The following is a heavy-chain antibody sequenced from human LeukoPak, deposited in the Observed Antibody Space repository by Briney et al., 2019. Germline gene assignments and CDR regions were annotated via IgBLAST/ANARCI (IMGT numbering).Heavy chain of an antibody. V-gene: IGHV1-46*01. Sequence: ASVKVSCKASGYTFTSCYMHWVRQAPGQGLEWMGIINPSGGSTSYAQKFQGRVTMTRDMSTSTVYMELRSLRSDDTAVYYCARVTNIAVAPSGYWGQGTLVTVSS. J-gene: IGHJ4*02. CDR2: INPSGGST. D-gene: IGHD6-19*01. CDR3: ARVTNIAVAPSGY. CDR1: GYTFTSCY.